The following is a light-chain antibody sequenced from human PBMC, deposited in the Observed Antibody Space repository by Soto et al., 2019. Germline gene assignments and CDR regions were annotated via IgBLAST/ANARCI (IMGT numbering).Light chain of an antibody. Sequence: EIVLTQSPATLSLSPGERATLSCRASQSVSSYLAWYQHKPGQAPRLLIYHASNRATGIPARFSGSGSGTDFTLTISGQESEVFAVYCCQQSGNLQWTFGRGTKIEIK. CDR1: QSVSSY. CDR2: HAS. J-gene: IGKJ1*01. V-gene: IGKV3-11*01. CDR3: QQSGNLQWT.